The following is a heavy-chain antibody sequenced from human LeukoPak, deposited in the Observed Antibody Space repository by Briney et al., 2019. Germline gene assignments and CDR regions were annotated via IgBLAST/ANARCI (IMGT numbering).Heavy chain of an antibody. J-gene: IGHJ4*02. D-gene: IGHD4-17*01. Sequence: PSETLSLTCTVSGGSVSSGSYYWSWIRQPPGKGLEWIGYIYYSGSTNYNPSLKSRVTISVDTSKNQFSLKLSSVTAADTAVYYCAREPVTTFHYFDYWGQGTLVTVSS. V-gene: IGHV4-61*01. CDR1: GGSVSSGSYY. CDR2: IYYSGST. CDR3: AREPVTTFHYFDY.